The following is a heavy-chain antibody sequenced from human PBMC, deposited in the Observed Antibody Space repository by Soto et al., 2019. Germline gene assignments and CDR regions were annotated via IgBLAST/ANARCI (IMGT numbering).Heavy chain of an antibody. Sequence: EEQLVESGGALVRPGESLRLSCAASGISTRSYWMGWVRQAPGRGLEWVASIKKDGSEKYYMDSLKGRFTISRDNALNSLYLQMNSVRAEDTAVYFCVTGYHSDYWGQGTLVTVSS. CDR1: GISTRSYW. CDR2: IKKDGSEK. J-gene: IGHJ4*02. V-gene: IGHV3-7*03. CDR3: VTGYHSDY. D-gene: IGHD5-18*01.